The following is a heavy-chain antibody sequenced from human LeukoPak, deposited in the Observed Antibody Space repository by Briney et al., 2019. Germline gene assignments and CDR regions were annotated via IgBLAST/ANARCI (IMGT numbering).Heavy chain of an antibody. J-gene: IGHJ4*02. D-gene: IGHD3-22*01. Sequence: SETLSLTCTVSGGSISSGDYYWSWIRQPPGTGLEWIGYIYYSGSTYYNPSLKSRVTISVDTSKNQFSLKLSSVTAADTAVYYCARAKTDYYDSSGYYFDYWGQGTLVTVSS. V-gene: IGHV4-30-4*01. CDR2: IYYSGST. CDR1: GGSISSGDYY. CDR3: ARAKTDYYDSSGYYFDY.